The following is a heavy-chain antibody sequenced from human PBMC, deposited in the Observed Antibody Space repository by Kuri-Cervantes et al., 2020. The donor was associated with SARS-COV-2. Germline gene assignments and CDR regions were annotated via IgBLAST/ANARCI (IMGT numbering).Heavy chain of an antibody. Sequence: GGSLRLSCAASGFTFSSYSMNWVRQAPGKGLEWVSYISSSSSTIYYADSVKGRFTISRDNAKNSLYLQMNSLRAEDTAVYYCAREEEYSSSWDNWFDPWGQGTLVTVSS. V-gene: IGHV3-48*01. J-gene: IGHJ5*02. CDR3: AREEEYSSSWDNWFDP. D-gene: IGHD6-13*01. CDR2: ISSSSSTI. CDR1: GFTFSSYS.